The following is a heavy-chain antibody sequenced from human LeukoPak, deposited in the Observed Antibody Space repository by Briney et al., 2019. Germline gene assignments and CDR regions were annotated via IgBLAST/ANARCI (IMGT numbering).Heavy chain of an antibody. V-gene: IGHV5-10-1*01. CDR3: ARESGYDSDY. J-gene: IGHJ4*02. CDR2: IDPSDSYT. Sequence: GESLKISCKGSGYSFTSFWITWVRQMPGKGLEWMGKIDPSDSYTNYSPSFQDHVTISADKSISTAYLQWSSLKASDTAMYYCARESGYDSDYWGQGTLVTVSS. D-gene: IGHD5-12*01. CDR1: GYSFTSFW.